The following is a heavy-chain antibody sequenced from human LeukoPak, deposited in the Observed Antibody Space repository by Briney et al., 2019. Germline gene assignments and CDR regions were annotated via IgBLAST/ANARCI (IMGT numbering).Heavy chain of an antibody. Sequence: SETLSLTCTVSGGSISSYYWSWIRQPPGKGLEWIGYIYYSGSTNYNPSLKSRVTISVDTSKNQFSLKLSSVTAADTAVYYCAREGYSGETDYWGRGTLVSVSS. CDR2: IYYSGST. V-gene: IGHV4-59*01. J-gene: IGHJ4*02. CDR3: AREGYSGETDY. CDR1: GGSISSYY. D-gene: IGHD1-26*01.